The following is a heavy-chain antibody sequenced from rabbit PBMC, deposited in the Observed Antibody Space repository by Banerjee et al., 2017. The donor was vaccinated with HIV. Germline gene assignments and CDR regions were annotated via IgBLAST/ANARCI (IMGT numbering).Heavy chain of an antibody. D-gene: IGHD7-1*01. J-gene: IGHJ4*01. CDR3: ARDGTGTDYYSFTL. CDR2: IYTSSGRI. V-gene: IGHV1S40*01. Sequence: QSLEESGGDLVKPGASLTLTCTASGFSFSGSWICWVRQAPGKGLELTACIYTSSGRINYASWAKGRFTISKTSSTTVTLQMTSLTAADTATYFCARDGTGTDYYSFTLWGPGTLVTVS. CDR1: GFSFSGSW.